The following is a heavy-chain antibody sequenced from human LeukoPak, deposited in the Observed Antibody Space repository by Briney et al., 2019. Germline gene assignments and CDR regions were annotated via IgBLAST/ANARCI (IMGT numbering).Heavy chain of an antibody. D-gene: IGHD5-18*01. CDR1: GFTFSGYY. CDR2: ISGSGGNT. V-gene: IGHV3-23*01. CDR3: AKVPGYSFGYDHYGMDV. Sequence: GGSLRLSCAASGFTFSGYYMSWIRQAPGKGLKWVSTISGSGGNTDYADSVKGRFTISRDNSKNTMYLQMNSLRDEDTAIYYCAKVPGYSFGYDHYGMDVWGQGTTVTVSS. J-gene: IGHJ6*02.